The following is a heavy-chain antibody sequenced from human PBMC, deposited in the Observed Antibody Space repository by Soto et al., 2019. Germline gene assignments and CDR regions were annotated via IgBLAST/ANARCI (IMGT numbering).Heavy chain of an antibody. CDR2: ISAYNGNT. CDR3: ARRAAVAGTGYFDY. CDR1: GYTFTSYG. D-gene: IGHD6-19*01. J-gene: IGHJ4*02. Sequence: ASVKVSCKASGYTFTSYGISWVRQAPGQGLEWMGWISAYNGNTNYAQKLQGRVTMTTDTSTSTAYMELRSLRSDDTAVYYCARRAAVAGTGYFDYWGQGTLVTVSS. V-gene: IGHV1-18*01.